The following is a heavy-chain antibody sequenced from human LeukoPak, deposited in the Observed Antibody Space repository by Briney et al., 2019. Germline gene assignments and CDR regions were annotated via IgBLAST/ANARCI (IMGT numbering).Heavy chain of an antibody. Sequence: PSETLSLTCTVSSGSISSAGYYWNWIRQHPGKGLEWIGYIYYSGTSHYNPSLKSRLTISVDTSKNQFSLKLSSVTAADTAVYYCARDRGHYDSSGYLFDYWGQGTLVTVSS. D-gene: IGHD3-22*01. V-gene: IGHV4-31*03. CDR3: ARDRGHYDSSGYLFDY. CDR2: IYYSGTS. CDR1: SGSISSAGYY. J-gene: IGHJ4*02.